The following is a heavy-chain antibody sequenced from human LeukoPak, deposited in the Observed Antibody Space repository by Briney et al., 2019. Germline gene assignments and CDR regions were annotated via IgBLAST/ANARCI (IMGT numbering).Heavy chain of an antibody. CDR3: ANSYWSSTSCYLYYFDY. Sequence: GGSLRLSCAASGFTFSSYAMSWVRQAPGKGLEWVSAISGSGGSTYYADSVKGRFTISRDNSKNTLYLQMNSLRAEETAVDYCANSYWSSTSCYLYYFDYWCQGTLVTVSS. J-gene: IGHJ4*02. D-gene: IGHD2-2*01. CDR1: GFTFSSYA. V-gene: IGHV3-23*01. CDR2: ISGSGGST.